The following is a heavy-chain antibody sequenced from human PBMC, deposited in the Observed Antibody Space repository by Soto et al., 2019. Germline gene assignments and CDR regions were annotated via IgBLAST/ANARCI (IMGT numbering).Heavy chain of an antibody. J-gene: IGHJ4*02. D-gene: IGHD6-19*01. CDR1: GFTFSSYA. Sequence: GGSLRLSCAASGFTFSSYAMSWVRQAPGKGLEWVSGISGSGDSTYYADSVKGRFTISRDNSKNTLFLQMSSLGAEDTAVYYCAKTVPGTKYWGQGTLVTVSS. CDR3: AKTVPGTKY. V-gene: IGHV3-23*01. CDR2: ISGSGDST.